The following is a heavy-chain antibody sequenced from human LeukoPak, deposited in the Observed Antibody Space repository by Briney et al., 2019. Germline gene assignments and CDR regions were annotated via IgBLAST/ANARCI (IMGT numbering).Heavy chain of an antibody. CDR1: GGSMTSSSYY. CDR3: ATGATALNWFDP. Sequence: PSETLSLTCSVSGGSMTSSSYYWGWIRQPQGKGLEYVGSLFYSGTTYYNPSLKSRVTMSVDTSKNQFSLNLSSVAAADTAVYFCATGATALNWFDPWGQGTLVTVSS. CDR2: LFYSGTT. J-gene: IGHJ5*02. V-gene: IGHV4-39*01. D-gene: IGHD3-10*01.